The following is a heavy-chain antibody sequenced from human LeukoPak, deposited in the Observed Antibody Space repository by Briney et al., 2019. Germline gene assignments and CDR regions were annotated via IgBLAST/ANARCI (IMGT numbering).Heavy chain of an antibody. V-gene: IGHV3-7*01. Sequence: GGSLRLSCTDSGFTFGNYWMSWVRQAPGKGLEWVANIKQDGSEKYYVDSVKGRFTISRDNAKNSLYLQMNSLRAEDTAVYYCARRFGSGSYYIYYYYYYMDVWGKGTTVTVSS. CDR2: IKQDGSEK. CDR1: GFTFGNYW. J-gene: IGHJ6*03. CDR3: ARRFGSGSYYIYYYYYYMDV. D-gene: IGHD3-10*01.